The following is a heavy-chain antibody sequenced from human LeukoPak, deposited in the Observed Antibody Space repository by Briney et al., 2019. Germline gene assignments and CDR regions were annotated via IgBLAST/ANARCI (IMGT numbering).Heavy chain of an antibody. V-gene: IGHV3-48*03. CDR2: ISSSGGTI. J-gene: IGHJ6*02. D-gene: IGHD3-9*01. CDR1: GFTFSSYE. CDR3: ARGILTGYGLYGMDV. Sequence: GGSLRLSCVASGFTFSSYEMNWVRQAPGKGLEWVSYISSSGGTIYYADSVKGRFTISRDNARNSLYLQMNSLRAEDTAVYYCARGILTGYGLYGMDVWGQGTTVTVSS.